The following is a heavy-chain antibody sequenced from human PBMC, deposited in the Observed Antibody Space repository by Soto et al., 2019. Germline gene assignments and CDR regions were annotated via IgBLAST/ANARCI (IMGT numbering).Heavy chain of an antibody. Sequence: PSETLSLTCTVSGGSISSSSYYWGWIRQPPGKGLEWIGSIYYSGSTYYNPSLKSRVTISVDTSKNQFSLKLSSVTAADTAVYYCARRRLSDYGDYFDYWGQGTLVTVSS. CDR3: ARRRLSDYGDYFDY. CDR1: GGSISSSSYY. J-gene: IGHJ4*02. D-gene: IGHD4-17*01. V-gene: IGHV4-39*01. CDR2: IYYSGST.